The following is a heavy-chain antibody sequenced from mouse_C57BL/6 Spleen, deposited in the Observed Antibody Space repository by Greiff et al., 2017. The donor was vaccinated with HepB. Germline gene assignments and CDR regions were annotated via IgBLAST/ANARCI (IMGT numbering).Heavy chain of an antibody. CDR3: ARVYGSPYWYFDV. CDR2: ISDGGSYT. V-gene: IGHV5-4*01. J-gene: IGHJ1*03. D-gene: IGHD1-1*01. CDR1: GFTFSSYV. Sequence: EVQLVESGGGLVKPGGSLKLSCAASGFTFSSYVMSWVRQTPEKRLEWVATISDGGSYTYYPDNVKGRFTISRDNAKNNLYLQMSHLKSEDTAMYYCARVYGSPYWYFDVWGTGTTVTVSS.